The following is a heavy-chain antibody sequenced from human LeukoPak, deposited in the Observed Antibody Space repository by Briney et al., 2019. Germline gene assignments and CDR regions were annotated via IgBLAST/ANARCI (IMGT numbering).Heavy chain of an antibody. D-gene: IGHD1-26*01. Sequence: GGSLRLSCAASGFTFDASAMHWVRQTPGKGLEWVSHVSRGGGGTSYADSVKGRFTISRDNSKNSLYLQMNSLRTEDTALYYCAKRGTTHYFDYWGQGTLVTVSS. CDR1: GFTFDASA. CDR3: AKRGTTHYFDY. CDR2: VSRGGGGT. J-gene: IGHJ4*02. V-gene: IGHV3-43*02.